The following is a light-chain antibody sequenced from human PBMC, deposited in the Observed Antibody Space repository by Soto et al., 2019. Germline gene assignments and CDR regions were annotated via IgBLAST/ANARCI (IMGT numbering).Light chain of an antibody. CDR1: SSDVGSYNL. CDR2: EGS. CDR3: CSYADSRTLVV. V-gene: IGLV2-23*01. Sequence: QSALTQPASVSGSPGQSITISCTGTSSDVGSYNLVSWYQQHPGKAPKLMIYEGSKRPSGVSNRFSGSKSGNTASLTISGLQAEDEADYYCCSYADSRTLVVFGGGTKLTVL. J-gene: IGLJ2*01.